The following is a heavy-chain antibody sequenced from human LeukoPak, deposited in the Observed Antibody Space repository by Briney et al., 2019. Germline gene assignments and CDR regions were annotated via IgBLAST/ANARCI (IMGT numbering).Heavy chain of an antibody. V-gene: IGHV4-59*01. D-gene: IGHD2-8*01. J-gene: IGHJ3*02. CDR3: ARDPPAPNEGAFDI. CDR1: GGSISSYY. CDR2: IYYSGST. Sequence: PSETLSLTCTVSGGSISSYYWSWIRQPPGKGLEWIGYIYYSGSTNYNPSLKSRVTISVDTSKNQFSLKLSSVTAADTAVYYCARDPPAPNEGAFDIWGQGTMVTVSS.